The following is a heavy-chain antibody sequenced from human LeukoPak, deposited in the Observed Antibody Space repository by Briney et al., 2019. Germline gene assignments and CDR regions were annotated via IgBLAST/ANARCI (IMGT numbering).Heavy chain of an antibody. CDR1: GGTFSSYT. CDR3: ARVNKGSTTVDIRDYYYYGMDV. D-gene: IGHD2-2*01. Sequence: SVKVSCKAPGGTFSSYTISWVRQAPGQGLEWMGRIIPILGIANYAQKFQGRVTITADKSTSTAYMELSSLRSEDTAVYYCARVNKGSTTVDIRDYYYYGMDVWGQGTTVTVSS. CDR2: IIPILGIA. V-gene: IGHV1-69*02. J-gene: IGHJ6*02.